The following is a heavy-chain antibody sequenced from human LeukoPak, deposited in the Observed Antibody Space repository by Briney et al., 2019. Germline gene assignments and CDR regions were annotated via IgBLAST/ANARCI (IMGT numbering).Heavy chain of an antibody. Sequence: PSETLSLTCAASGGSISNYYWSWIRQPPGKGLEWIGYIYYSGSTNYNPSLKSRVTIPVDTSKNQFSLKLSSVTAADTAVYYCARDRRRVRGVFYYYYYMDVWGKGTTVTVSS. J-gene: IGHJ6*03. CDR3: ARDRRRVRGVFYYYYYMDV. D-gene: IGHD3-10*01. CDR1: GGSISNYY. CDR2: IYYSGST. V-gene: IGHV4-59*01.